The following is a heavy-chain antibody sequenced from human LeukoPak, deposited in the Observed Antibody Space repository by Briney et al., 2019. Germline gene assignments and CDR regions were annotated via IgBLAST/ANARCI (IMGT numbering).Heavy chain of an antibody. V-gene: IGHV1-69*13. Sequence: ASVTVSCTASGGTFSSYAISWVRQAPGQGLEWMGGIIPIFGTANYAKKFQGRVTITADESTSTAYMELSSLRSEDTAVYYCARESEYPYNWFDPWGQGTLVTVSS. D-gene: IGHD2-2*01. CDR1: GGTFSSYA. CDR3: ARESEYPYNWFDP. J-gene: IGHJ5*02. CDR2: IIPIFGTA.